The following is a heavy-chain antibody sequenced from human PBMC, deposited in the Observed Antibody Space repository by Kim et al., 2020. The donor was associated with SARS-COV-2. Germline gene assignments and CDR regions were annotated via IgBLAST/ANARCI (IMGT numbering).Heavy chain of an antibody. D-gene: IGHD5-12*01. V-gene: IGHV3-23*01. CDR2: IKRPDDSA. Sequence: GGSLGLSCVASGFSFGTFDMSWVRQAPGKGLKWVSVIKRPDDSAYYAESVKGRFTVSRDSARNTLYLQMNSLRVDDTAVYYCVKGAWLDYWGPGTLVTVSS. CDR1: GFSFGTFD. CDR3: VKGAWLDY. J-gene: IGHJ4*02.